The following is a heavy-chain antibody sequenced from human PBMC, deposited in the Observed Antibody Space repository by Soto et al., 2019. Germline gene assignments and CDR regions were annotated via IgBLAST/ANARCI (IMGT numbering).Heavy chain of an antibody. CDR1: GGTFSSYA. V-gene: IGHV1-69*13. CDR3: ARAWWEPQPPKWFDP. J-gene: IGHJ5*02. Sequence: GASVKVSCKASGGTFSSYAISWVRQAPGQGLEWMGGIIPIFGTANYAQRFQGRVTITADESTSTAYMELSSLRSEDTAVYYCARAWWEPQPPKWFDPWGQGTLVTVSS. D-gene: IGHD1-26*01. CDR2: IIPIFGTA.